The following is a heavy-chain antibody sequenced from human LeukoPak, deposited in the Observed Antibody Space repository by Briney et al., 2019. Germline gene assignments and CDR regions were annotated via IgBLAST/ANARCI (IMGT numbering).Heavy chain of an antibody. V-gene: IGHV3-21*01. CDR3: ARDQWDLGLYYFDY. CDR1: GFTLSSYS. Sequence: GGSLRLSCAASGFTLSSYSMNWVRQAPGKGLEWGSSISSNGTYIFYADSVKGRFTVSRDNAKNSLYLQMNSLRAEDTAVYYCARDQWDLGLYYFDYWGQGTLVTVSS. J-gene: IGHJ4*02. D-gene: IGHD1-26*01. CDR2: ISSNGTYI.